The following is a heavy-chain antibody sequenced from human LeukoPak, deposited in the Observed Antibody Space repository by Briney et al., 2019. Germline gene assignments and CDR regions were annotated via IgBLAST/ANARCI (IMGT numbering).Heavy chain of an antibody. Sequence: SETLSLTSAVYGGSFRGYYWSWIRQPPGKGLEWIGYIYYSGSTNYNPSLKSRVTISVDTSKNQFSLKLSSVTAADTAVYYCAREYGDYERNAFDIWGQGTMVTVSS. CDR2: IYYSGST. V-gene: IGHV4-59*01. J-gene: IGHJ3*02. CDR3: AREYGDYERNAFDI. D-gene: IGHD4-17*01. CDR1: GGSFRGYY.